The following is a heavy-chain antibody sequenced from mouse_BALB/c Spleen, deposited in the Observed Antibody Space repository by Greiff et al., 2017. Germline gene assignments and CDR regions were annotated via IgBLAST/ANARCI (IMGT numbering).Heavy chain of an antibody. CDR3: TRGTTVVDWYFDV. CDR1: GYTFTSYY. CDR2: INPSNGGT. V-gene: IGHV1S81*02. Sequence: VQLQQPGAELVKPGASVKLSCKASGYTFTSYYMYWVKQRPGQGLEWIGGINPSNGGTNFNEKFKSKATLTVDKSSSTAYMQLSSLTSEDSAVYYCTRGTTVVDWYFDVWGAGTTVTVSS. D-gene: IGHD1-1*01. J-gene: IGHJ1*01.